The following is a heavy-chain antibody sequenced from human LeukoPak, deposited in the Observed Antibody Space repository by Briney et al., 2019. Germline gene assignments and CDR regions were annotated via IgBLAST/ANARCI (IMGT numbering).Heavy chain of an antibody. J-gene: IGHJ6*02. CDR3: ATRSSGTNYYYYYGMDV. CDR1: GYTLTDYY. Sequence: ASVKVSCKASGYTLTDYYIYWVRQAPGQGLEWMGWINPNSGGTNYPQRFQGRVTMTRDTSITTAYMELSSLTADDTAVYYCATRSSGTNYYYYYGMDVWGQGTTVTVSS. V-gene: IGHV1-2*02. CDR2: INPNSGGT. D-gene: IGHD6-19*01.